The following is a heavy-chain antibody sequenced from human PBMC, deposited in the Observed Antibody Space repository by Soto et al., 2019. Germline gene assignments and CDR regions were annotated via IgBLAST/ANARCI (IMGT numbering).Heavy chain of an antibody. CDR2: ISSSSTYI. V-gene: IGHV3-21*01. J-gene: IGHJ6*02. CDR3: ASQTSGYYYYGMDV. CDR1: GFTSSSYS. Sequence: EVQLVESGGGLVKPGGSLRLSCAASGFTSSSYSMDWVRQAPGKGLEWVSSISSSSTYIHYVDSVKGRFTISRDNAKNSLYLQMNSLSAEDTAVYYCASQTSGYYYYGMDVWGQGTTVTVSS.